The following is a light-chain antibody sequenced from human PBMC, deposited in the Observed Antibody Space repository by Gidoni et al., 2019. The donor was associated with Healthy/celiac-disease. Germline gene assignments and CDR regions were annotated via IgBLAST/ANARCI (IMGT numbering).Light chain of an antibody. Sequence: AIRLTQSPSSFSASTGDRVTITCRASQGISSYLAWYQQKPGKAPKLLIYAASILQSGVPSRFSGSGSGTDFTLTISCLQSEDLATYYCQQYYSYPPYTFGQETKLGIK. CDR1: QGISSY. CDR3: QQYYSYPPYT. J-gene: IGKJ2*01. CDR2: AAS. V-gene: IGKV1-8*01.